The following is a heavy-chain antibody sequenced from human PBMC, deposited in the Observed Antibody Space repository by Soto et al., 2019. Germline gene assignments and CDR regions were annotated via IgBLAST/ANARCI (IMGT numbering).Heavy chain of an antibody. CDR3: ARSDIRLGSGYYGDAFDI. D-gene: IGHD3-3*01. J-gene: IGHJ3*02. CDR2: ISYDGSNK. Sequence: GGSLRLSCAASGFTFSSYAMHWVRQAPGKGLEWVAVISYDGSNKYYADSVKGRFTISRDNSKNTLYLQMNSLRAEDTAVYYCARSDIRLGSGYYGDAFDIWGQGTMVTVSS. V-gene: IGHV3-30-3*01. CDR1: GFTFSSYA.